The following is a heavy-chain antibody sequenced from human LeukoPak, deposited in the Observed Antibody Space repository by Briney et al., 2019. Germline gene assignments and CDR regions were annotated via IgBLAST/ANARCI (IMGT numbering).Heavy chain of an antibody. CDR1: GLSFSSYA. CDR3: AKDRTSGSPGPNW. V-gene: IGHV3-23*01. Sequence: GGSLRLSCGASGLSFSSYAMSWGRQAPGKGLEWVSVISGSGSNTYYADSVKGRFTISRDNSKNTLYLQINGLRAADTAVYYCAKDRTSGSPGPNWWGQGTLVTVSS. CDR2: ISGSGSNT. J-gene: IGHJ4*02. D-gene: IGHD3-10*01.